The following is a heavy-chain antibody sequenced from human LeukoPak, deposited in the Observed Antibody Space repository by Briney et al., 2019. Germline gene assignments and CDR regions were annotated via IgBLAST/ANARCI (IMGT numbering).Heavy chain of an antibody. CDR1: GFTFSAYW. D-gene: IGHD3-3*01. V-gene: IGHV3-74*01. J-gene: IGHJ4*02. CDR3: ARALGYDFWSGYLFDY. CDR2: INNDGTAT. Sequence: GGSLRLSCAASGFTFSAYWMHWVRQVPGKGLVWVSRINNDGTATFFADSVKGRFTISRDNSKNTLYLQMGSLRAEDMAVYYCARALGYDFWSGYLFDYWGQGTLVTVSS.